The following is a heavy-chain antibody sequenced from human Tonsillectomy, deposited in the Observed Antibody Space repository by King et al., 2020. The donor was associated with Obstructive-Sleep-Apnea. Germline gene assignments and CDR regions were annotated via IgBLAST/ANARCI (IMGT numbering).Heavy chain of an antibody. D-gene: IGHD6-13*01. CDR3: ASSGAAAPHYYYGMDV. CDR2: IYHSGST. Sequence: VQLQESGPGLVKPSETLSLTCTVSGYSISSGYYWGWIRQPPGKGLEWIGSIYHSGSTYYNPSLKSRVTISVDTSKNQFSLKLSSVTAADTAVYYCASSGAAAPHYYYGMDVWGQGTTVTVSS. V-gene: IGHV4-38-2*02. CDR1: GYSISSGYY. J-gene: IGHJ6*02.